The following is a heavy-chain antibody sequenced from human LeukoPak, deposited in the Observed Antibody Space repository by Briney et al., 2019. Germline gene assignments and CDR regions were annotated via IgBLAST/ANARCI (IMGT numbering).Heavy chain of an antibody. CDR1: GFIFRNYG. Sequence: PGGSLRLSCAASGFIFRNYGMHWVRQAPGQGLEGLAVISDDGSNKHYADSVKGRFTISRDNSRNTLYLQMNSLRPEDTAMYYCAKESLGSGSQYGSYHDYWGQGTLVTVSS. CDR2: ISDDGSNK. CDR3: AKESLGSGSQYGSYHDY. D-gene: IGHD1-26*01. V-gene: IGHV3-30*18. J-gene: IGHJ4*02.